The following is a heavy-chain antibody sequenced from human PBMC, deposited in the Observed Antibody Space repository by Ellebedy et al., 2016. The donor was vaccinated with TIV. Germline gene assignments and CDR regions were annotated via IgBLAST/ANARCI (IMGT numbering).Heavy chain of an antibody. Sequence: GESLKISCEGSGFNFNSYSMNWVRQSPANGLAWLSYISRTSNTNYYADSVKGRFTVSRDNAKNSLYLQMDSLRDDDTALYYCARKTYTPVDFDSWGQGTLVTVSS. J-gene: IGHJ4*02. CDR2: ISRTSNTN. CDR3: ARKTYTPVDFDS. CDR1: GFNFNSYS. V-gene: IGHV3-48*02.